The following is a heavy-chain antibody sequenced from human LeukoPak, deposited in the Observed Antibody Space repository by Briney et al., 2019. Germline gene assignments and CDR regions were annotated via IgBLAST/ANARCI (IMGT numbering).Heavy chain of an antibody. CDR1: SGSISSYY. Sequence: SETLSLTCSVSSGSISSYYWSWIRQPPGKGLEWIGYIYYSGSTNYNSSLKSRVTISVGTSKKQFSLKLSSVTAADTAVYYCARGSGGPGAFDIWGQGTMVTVSS. V-gene: IGHV4-59*01. CDR3: ARGSGGPGAFDI. CDR2: IYYSGST. J-gene: IGHJ3*02. D-gene: IGHD2-2*01.